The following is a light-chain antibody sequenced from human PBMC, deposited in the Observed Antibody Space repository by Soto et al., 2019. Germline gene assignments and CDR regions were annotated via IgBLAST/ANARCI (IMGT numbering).Light chain of an antibody. CDR1: QGLLYSDGNTY. CDR2: QVS. V-gene: IGKV2-30*01. CDR3: MQGTHWPIT. J-gene: IGKJ5*01. Sequence: VVMTQSPLSLPVTLGQPASISCRSSQGLLYSDGNTYLNWFHQRPGQSPRRLIYQVSDRDSGVPDRFSASGSGTDFTLKISRVEAEDVGVYYCMQGTHWPITFGQGTRLEIK.